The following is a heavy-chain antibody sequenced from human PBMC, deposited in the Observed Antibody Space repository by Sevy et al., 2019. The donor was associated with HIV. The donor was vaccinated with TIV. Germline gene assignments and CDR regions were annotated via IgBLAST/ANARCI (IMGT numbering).Heavy chain of an antibody. V-gene: IGHV3-30*02. Sequence: GGSLRLSCAASGFTFSTYGMHWVRQAPGKGLEWVAFIRYDGSHKYYEDSVKGRFTISRDNSKNTLDLQMNSLRAEDTAVYYCARGPHHYYDSSAFFDYWGQGTLVTVSS. CDR3: ARGPHHYYDSSAFFDY. CDR1: GFTFSTYG. D-gene: IGHD3-22*01. CDR2: IRYDGSHK. J-gene: IGHJ4*02.